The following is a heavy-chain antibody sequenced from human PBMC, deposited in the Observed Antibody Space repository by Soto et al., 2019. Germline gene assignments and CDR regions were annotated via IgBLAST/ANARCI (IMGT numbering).Heavy chain of an antibody. CDR2: VSHDGSNK. J-gene: IGHJ4*02. CDR3: AKDLYGDQGFDY. D-gene: IGHD4-17*01. Sequence: QVQLVESGGDVVQPGRSLRLSCAASGFTFTSFGMHWVRQAPGKGLEWVALVSHDGSNKYYADSVKGRFTISRDNSKNPLYLQMNSLRAEDTAEYFCAKDLYGDQGFDYWGQGTLVTVSS. CDR1: GFTFTSFG. V-gene: IGHV3-30*18.